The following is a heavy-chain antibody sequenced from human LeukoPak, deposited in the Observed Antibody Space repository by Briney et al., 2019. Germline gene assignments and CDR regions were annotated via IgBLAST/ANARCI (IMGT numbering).Heavy chain of an antibody. D-gene: IGHD2-15*01. V-gene: IGHV3-15*01. J-gene: IGHJ4*02. CDR3: ATDSLGCSGAGCYSS. Sequence: GGSLRLSCAASGFTFSDAWMSWVRQAPGKGLEWVGLVKSENDGGTTGYAAPVKGRFIISRDDSKNILYLQMSSLKTDDTAVYYCATDSLGCSGAGCYSSWGQGTLVTVSS. CDR1: GFTFSDAW. CDR2: VKSENDGGTT.